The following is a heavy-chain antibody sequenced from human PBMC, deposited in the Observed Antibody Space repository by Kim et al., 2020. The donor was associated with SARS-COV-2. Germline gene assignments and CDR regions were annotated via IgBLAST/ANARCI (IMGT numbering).Heavy chain of an antibody. CDR3: AKGRGQPDV. CDR2: STTSGTT. V-gene: IGHV3-23*01. CDR1: GFTFSSYA. Sequence: GGSLRLSCAASGFTFSSYAMSWVRQAPGKGLEWVSGSTTSGTTYYADSVKGRFTISRDNSKNTLYLQMNSLRAEDTALYYCAKGRGQPDVWGQGATVTVSS. J-gene: IGHJ6*02. D-gene: IGHD3-10*01.